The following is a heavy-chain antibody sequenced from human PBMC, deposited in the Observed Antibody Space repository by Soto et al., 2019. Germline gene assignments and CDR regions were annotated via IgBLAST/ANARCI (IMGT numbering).Heavy chain of an antibody. CDR3: GKHPGEQWVAVQL. Sequence: GGSLRLSCAASGFTFSTYAMSWLRQAPGKGLEWVSVVSGSGDSTNYAGPVRGRFTISRDNSKNAVYLQMDKVTVEDTAFYFCGKHPGEQWVAVQLWGQGTLVTVSS. D-gene: IGHD6-19*01. V-gene: IGHV3-23*01. CDR2: VSGSGDST. J-gene: IGHJ4*02. CDR1: GFTFSTYA.